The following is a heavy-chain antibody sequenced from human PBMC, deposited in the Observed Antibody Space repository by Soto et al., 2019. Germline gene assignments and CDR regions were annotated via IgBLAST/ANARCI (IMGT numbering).Heavy chain of an antibody. J-gene: IGHJ5*02. D-gene: IGHD4-17*01. V-gene: IGHV4-30-4*01. CDR1: XGSISSGDYY. CDR3: ARDLLYYGGNSGWFDT. CDR2: IYYSGST. Sequence: SETLSLTCTVSXGSISSGDYYWSWIRQPPGKGLEWIGYIYYSGSTYYNPSLKSRVTISVDTSKNQFSLKLSSVTAADTAVYYCARDLLYYGGNSGWFDTWGQGTLVTVSS.